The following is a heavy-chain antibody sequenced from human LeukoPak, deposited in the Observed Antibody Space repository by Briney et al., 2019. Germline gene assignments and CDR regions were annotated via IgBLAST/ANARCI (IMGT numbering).Heavy chain of an antibody. V-gene: IGHV1-46*01. CDR3: AKKASSIRGLVRHNWFDP. Sequence: GASVKVSCKASGFTFSNYHVHWVRQSPGQGLEWMGKISPTGDSTIYAQNFQGRVTMTRDTSTSTAYMELSSLRSEDTAVYYCAKKASSIRGLVRHNWFDPWGQGTLVTVSS. D-gene: IGHD6-19*01. CDR1: GFTFSNYH. CDR2: ISPTGDST. J-gene: IGHJ5*02.